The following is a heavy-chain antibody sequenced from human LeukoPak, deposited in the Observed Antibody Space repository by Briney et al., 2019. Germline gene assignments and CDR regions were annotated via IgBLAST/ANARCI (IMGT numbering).Heavy chain of an antibody. CDR3: ARDPGVTTGTYYFDS. D-gene: IGHD1-1*01. J-gene: IGHJ4*02. Sequence: SETLSRTCTVSGASVSSGSYYWTWIRQPPGKGLEWIGYIFYSGSTNYTPSLESRVTISFDTSKNQFSLKLTSVTAADTAVYYCARDPGVTTGTYYFDSCGQGSLVTVSS. V-gene: IGHV4-61*01. CDR2: IFYSGST. CDR1: GASVSSGSYY.